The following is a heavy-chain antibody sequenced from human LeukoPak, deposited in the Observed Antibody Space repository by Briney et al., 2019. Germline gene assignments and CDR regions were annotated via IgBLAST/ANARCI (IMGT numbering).Heavy chain of an antibody. CDR3: AREKQWLVDY. CDR2: INAGNGNT. J-gene: IGHJ4*02. D-gene: IGHD6-19*01. Sequence: WMGWINAGNGNTKYSQKFQGRVTITRDTSASTAYMELSSLRSEDTAVYYCAREKQWLVDYWGQGTLVTVSS. V-gene: IGHV1-3*01.